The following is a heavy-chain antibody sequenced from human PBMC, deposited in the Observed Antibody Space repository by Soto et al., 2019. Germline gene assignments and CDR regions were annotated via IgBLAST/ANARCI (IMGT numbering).Heavy chain of an antibody. CDR2: IIPIFGTA. CDR1: GGTFSSYA. Sequence: QVQLVQSGAEVQKPGSSVKVSCKASGGTFSSYAISWVRQAPGQGLEWMGGIIPIFGTANYAQKFQGRVTITADESTSTAYMELSSLRSEDTAVYYCARSRTWGVDYYYYGMDVWGQGTTVTVSS. CDR3: ARSRTWGVDYYYYGMDV. J-gene: IGHJ6*02. D-gene: IGHD3-10*01. V-gene: IGHV1-69*01.